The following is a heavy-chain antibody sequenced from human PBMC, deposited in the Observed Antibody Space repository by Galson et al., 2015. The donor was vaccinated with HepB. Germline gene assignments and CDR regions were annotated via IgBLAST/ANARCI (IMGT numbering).Heavy chain of an antibody. J-gene: IGHJ1*01. Sequence: SLRLSCAASGFTVSTNYMSWVRQAPGKGLEWVSVIYSGGSTYYADSVKGRFTISRDNSKNTLYLQMNSLRADDTAVYYCASHLGYCTGGSCYSQHWGQGTLVTVSS. CDR3: ASHLGYCTGGSCYSQH. CDR2: IYSGGST. D-gene: IGHD2-15*01. V-gene: IGHV3-53*01. CDR1: GFTVSTNY.